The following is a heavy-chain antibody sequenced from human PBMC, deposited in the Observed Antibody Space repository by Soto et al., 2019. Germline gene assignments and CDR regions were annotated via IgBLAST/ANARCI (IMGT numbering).Heavy chain of an antibody. V-gene: IGHV4-31*03. CDR2: NYYSGIT. D-gene: IGHD6-6*01. CDR1: GGSISSGGYY. J-gene: IGHJ6*02. CDR3: ARGSSIAGLYYGMDV. Sequence: QVQLQESGPGLVKPSQTLSLTCTVSGGSISSGGYYWTWIRQHPGKGLEWIGYNYYSGITYYNPSLESRVTISLDTSKNQFSLKLSSVTAADTAVYYCARGSSIAGLYYGMDVWGQGTTGTVSS.